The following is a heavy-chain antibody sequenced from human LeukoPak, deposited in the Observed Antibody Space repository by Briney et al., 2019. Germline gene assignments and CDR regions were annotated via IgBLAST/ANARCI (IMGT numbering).Heavy chain of an antibody. CDR1: GFTFSSYA. Sequence: GGSLRLSCAASGFTFSSYAMSWVRQAPGKGLDWVSAISGSGGSTYYADSVKGRFTISRDNSKNTLYLQMNSLRAEDTAVYYCAKDLRVSLVVGLNDYWGQGTLVTVSS. V-gene: IGHV3-23*01. CDR3: AKDLRVSLVVGLNDY. D-gene: IGHD1-26*01. CDR2: ISGSGGST. J-gene: IGHJ4*02.